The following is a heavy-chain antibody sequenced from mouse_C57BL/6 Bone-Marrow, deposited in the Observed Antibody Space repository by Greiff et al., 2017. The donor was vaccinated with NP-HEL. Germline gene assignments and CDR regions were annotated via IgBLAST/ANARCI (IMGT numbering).Heavy chain of an antibody. CDR3: ARGGFITTVVANFDY. D-gene: IGHD1-1*01. J-gene: IGHJ2*01. CDR1: GYTFTSYW. V-gene: IGHV1-52*01. CDR2: IDPSDSET. Sequence: VQLQQPGAELVRPGSSVKLSCKASGYTFTSYWMHWVKQRPIQGLEWIGNIDPSDSETHYNQKFKDKATLTVDKSSSTAYMQLSSLTSEDSAVYYCARGGFITTVVANFDYWGQGTTLTVSS.